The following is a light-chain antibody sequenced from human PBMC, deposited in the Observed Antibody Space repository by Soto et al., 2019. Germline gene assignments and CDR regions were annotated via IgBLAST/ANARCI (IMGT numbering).Light chain of an antibody. J-gene: IGLJ2*01. CDR1: SSNIGSYS. Sequence: QSVLTQPPSASGTPGQRVTISCSGSSSNIGSYSVKWYQQLPGTAPKLVIFTNNQRPSGVPDRFSGSKSGTSASLAISGLQSEDEADYYCATWDDSLNGVVFGGGTKLTVL. V-gene: IGLV1-44*01. CDR2: TNN. CDR3: ATWDDSLNGVV.